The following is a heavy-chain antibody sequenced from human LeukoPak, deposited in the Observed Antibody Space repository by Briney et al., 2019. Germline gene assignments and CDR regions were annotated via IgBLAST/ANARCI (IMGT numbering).Heavy chain of an antibody. CDR1: GGSLSGHY. D-gene: IGHD2-2*01. CDR3: ARFSWGCSTASCYLTN. V-gene: IGHV4-59*11. CDR2: IYYTGTT. J-gene: IGHJ4*02. Sequence: SETLSLTCTVGGGSLSGHYWGWIRQPPGKGLELVGHIYYTGTTFYNPSLSSRVTITLDTSRNQFSLRLTSVIAADTAVYYCARFSWGCSTASCYLTNWGQGALVTVSS.